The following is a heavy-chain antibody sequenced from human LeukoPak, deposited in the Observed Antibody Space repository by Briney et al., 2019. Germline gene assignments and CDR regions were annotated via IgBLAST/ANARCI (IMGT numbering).Heavy chain of an antibody. CDR3: ARGQQQLADYYYYYMDV. CDR1: GGSFSGYF. D-gene: IGHD6-13*01. CDR2: INHGVST. J-gene: IGHJ6*03. V-gene: IGHV4-34*01. Sequence: PSETLSLTCAVYGGSFSGYFWSWLRQPPGKGREWIGEINHGVSTNYNPSLKSRVTISVDTSKNQFSLRLSSVTAADTALYYCARGQQQLADYYYYYMDVWGKGTTVTVSS.